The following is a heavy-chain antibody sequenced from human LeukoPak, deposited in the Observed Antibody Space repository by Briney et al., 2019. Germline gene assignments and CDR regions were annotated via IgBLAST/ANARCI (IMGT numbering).Heavy chain of an antibody. V-gene: IGHV1-8*01. J-gene: IGHJ3*02. D-gene: IGHD3-10*01. CDR1: GYTFTSYD. CDR3: ARGHRRFRVILRFGERGAFDI. CDR2: MNPNSGNT. Sequence: ASVKVSCKASGYTFTSYDINWVRQATGQGLEWMGWMNPNSGNTGYAQKFQGRVTMTRNTSISTAYMELSSLRSEDTAVYYCARGHRRFRVILRFGERGAFDIWGQGTMVTVSS.